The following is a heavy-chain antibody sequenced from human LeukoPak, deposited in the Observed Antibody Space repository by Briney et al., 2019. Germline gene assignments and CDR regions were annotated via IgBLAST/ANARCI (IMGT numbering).Heavy chain of an antibody. J-gene: IGHJ6*03. Sequence: GSSVKVSCKASGGSFSNYAISLVRQAPGQGLEWMGGIIPLSGTTNYAQKFQDRVTITADESTSTAYMHLSSLRSDDTAVYFCGRTPYRNIGVVLRDHYYYYMDVWGKGTTVTVSS. CDR2: IIPLSGTT. V-gene: IGHV1-69*01. CDR1: GGSFSNYA. CDR3: GRTPYRNIGVVLRDHYYYYMDV. D-gene: IGHD2-21*01.